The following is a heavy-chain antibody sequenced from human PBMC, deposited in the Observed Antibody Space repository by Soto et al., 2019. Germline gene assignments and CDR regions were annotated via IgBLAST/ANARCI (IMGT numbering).Heavy chain of an antibody. V-gene: IGHV3-53*01. CDR3: ARERGGGSYDHSFYSFYFDY. CDR1: GFTVSRSY. D-gene: IGHD3-22*01. CDR2: IYTGGNT. Sequence: PGGSLSLSGAASGFTVSRSYMSWVRQAPGKGLDWVSIIYTGGNTYYADSVKGRITLSRKESKNTLCLQMRSRGAGETAVEFCARERGGGSYDHSFYSFYFDYWGQGTLVTVSS. J-gene: IGHJ4*02.